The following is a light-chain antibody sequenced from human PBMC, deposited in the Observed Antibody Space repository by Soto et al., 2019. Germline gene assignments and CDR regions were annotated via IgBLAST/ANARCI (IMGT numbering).Light chain of an antibody. V-gene: IGLV2-8*01. CDR1: SSDVGGNNY. J-gene: IGLJ2*01. Sequence: QSALTQPPSASGSPGQSVAISCTGASSDVGGNNYVSWYQQHPGKAPKLMVYEVTKRPSGVPDRFSGSKSGNTASLTVSGLKAEDEAVYYCSSYAGRNNVIFGGGTKLTVL. CDR3: SSYAGRNNVI. CDR2: EVT.